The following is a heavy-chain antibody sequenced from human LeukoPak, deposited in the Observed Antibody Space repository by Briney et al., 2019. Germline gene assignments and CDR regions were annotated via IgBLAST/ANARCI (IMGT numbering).Heavy chain of an antibody. CDR2: IYYSGST. J-gene: IGHJ4*02. Sequence: SETLSLTCTVSGGSVSSGSYYWSWIRQPPGTGLEWIGYIYYSGSTNYNPSLKSRVTISVDTSKNQFSLKLSSVTAADTAVYYCARAALSSGWYFYWGQGTLVTVSS. D-gene: IGHD6-19*01. CDR1: GGSVSSGSYY. V-gene: IGHV4-61*01. CDR3: ARAALSSGWYFY.